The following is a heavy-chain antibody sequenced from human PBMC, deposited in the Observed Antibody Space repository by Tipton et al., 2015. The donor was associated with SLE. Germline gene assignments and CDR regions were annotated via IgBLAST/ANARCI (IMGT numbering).Heavy chain of an antibody. CDR3: ARDRGSGWFDFDY. CDR1: GFIFSRYR. V-gene: IGHV3-21*03. Sequence: GSLRLSCAASGFIFSRYRMNWVRQAPGKGLEWVSSITSSSSYIYYADSVKGRFTISRDNAKNSLYLQMNSLRAEDTAVYYCARDRGSGWFDFDYWGQGTLVTVSS. J-gene: IGHJ4*02. CDR2: ITSSSSYI. D-gene: IGHD6-19*01.